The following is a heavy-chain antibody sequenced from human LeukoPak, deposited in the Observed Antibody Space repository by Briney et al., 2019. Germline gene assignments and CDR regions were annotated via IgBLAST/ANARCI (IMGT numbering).Heavy chain of an antibody. CDR1: GYTLTGYY. CDR3: ARDPSNSGYDYLYYFDY. CDR2: INPDNGGT. D-gene: IGHD5-12*01. J-gene: IGHJ4*02. V-gene: IGHV1-2*02. Sequence: ASVKVSRKASGYTLTGYYMHWVRQAPGQGLEWMGWINPDNGGTNYAQKFQGRVTMTRDMSISTAYMELSRLRSDDTAVYYCARDPSNSGYDYLYYFDYWGQGTLVTVSS.